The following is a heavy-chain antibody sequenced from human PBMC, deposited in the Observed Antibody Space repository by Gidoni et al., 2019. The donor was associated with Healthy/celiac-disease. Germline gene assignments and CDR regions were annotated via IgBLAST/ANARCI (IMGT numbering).Heavy chain of an antibody. Sequence: EVQLVESGGGLVKPGGSLSLSCAASGFTFSSYSMNWVRQAPGKGLEWVSSISSSSSYIYYADSVKGRFTISRDNAKNSLYLQMNSLRAEDTAVYYCARARAVAGTCFDYWGQGTLVTVSS. D-gene: IGHD6-19*01. V-gene: IGHV3-21*01. J-gene: IGHJ4*02. CDR1: GFTFSSYS. CDR2: ISSSSSYI. CDR3: ARARAVAGTCFDY.